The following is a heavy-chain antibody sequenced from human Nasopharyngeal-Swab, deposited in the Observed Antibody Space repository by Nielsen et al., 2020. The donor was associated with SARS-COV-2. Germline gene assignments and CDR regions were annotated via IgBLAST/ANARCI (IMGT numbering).Heavy chain of an antibody. CDR3: ARGGWSLED. V-gene: IGHV4-59*13. Sequence: SETLSLTCTVSGGSISSYYWSWIRQPPGKGLEWIGYTHRSGSANYSPSLKSRLTISVDTSKNQFSLKLRSVSAADTAVYFCARGGWSLEDWGQGTLVTVSS. J-gene: IGHJ4*02. D-gene: IGHD3-22*01. CDR2: THRSGSA. CDR1: GGSISSYY.